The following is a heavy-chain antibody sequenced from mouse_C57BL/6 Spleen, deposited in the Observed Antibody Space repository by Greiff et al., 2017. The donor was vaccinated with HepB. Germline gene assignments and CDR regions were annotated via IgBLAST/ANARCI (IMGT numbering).Heavy chain of an antibody. CDR1: GYTFTDYN. CDR2: INPNYGAT. V-gene: IGHV1-39*01. Sequence: VQLQQSGPELVKPGASVKISCKASGYTFTDYNMNWVKQSHGKGLEWIGVINPNYGATTYNQKFKGKATLTVDKSSSTAYMQLNSLTSEDSAVYYGASAGGYGSRTWFAYWGQGTMVTVST. CDR3: ASAGGYGSRTWFAY. D-gene: IGHD1-1*01. J-gene: IGHJ3*01.